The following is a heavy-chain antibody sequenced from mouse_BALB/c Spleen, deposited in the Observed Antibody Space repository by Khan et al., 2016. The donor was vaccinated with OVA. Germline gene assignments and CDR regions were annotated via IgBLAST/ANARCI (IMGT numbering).Heavy chain of an antibody. Sequence: AQLVQSGAAVVLSCTTARFYIKDTYLHFQDHYLHQLMQWPERVVXPNGNTKSDPKFQGKATITADTPSNTAYLQLSSLTSEDTAVYYCARMARKWGQGTTLTVSS. CDR2: VVXPNGNT. CDR3: ARMARK. V-gene: IGHV14-3*02. CDR1: RFYIKDTY. J-gene: IGHJ2*01.